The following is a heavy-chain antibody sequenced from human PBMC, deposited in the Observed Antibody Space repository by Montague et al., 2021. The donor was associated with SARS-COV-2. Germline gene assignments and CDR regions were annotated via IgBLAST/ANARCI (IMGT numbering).Heavy chain of an antibody. Sequence: SLRLSCAASGFSVSDSSMSWVRQAPGKGPEWVSIIKAGNTYYTDSVKXRFTMSRANSKNTLSLQMNSLRDEDTAIYYCARAGGFDNSGYVGRVGTYYSDYWGQGLLVTVSS. CDR2: IKAGNT. CDR3: ARAGGFDNSGYVGRVGTYYSDY. D-gene: IGHD3-22*01. CDR1: GFSVSDSS. J-gene: IGHJ4*02. V-gene: IGHV3-53*01.